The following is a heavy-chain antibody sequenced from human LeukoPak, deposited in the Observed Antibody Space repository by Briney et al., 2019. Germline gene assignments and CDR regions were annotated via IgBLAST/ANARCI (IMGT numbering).Heavy chain of an antibody. J-gene: IGHJ2*01. Sequence: ASVKVSCKASGYTFTSYGISWVRQAPGQGLEWMGWISAYNGNTNYAQKLQGRVTMTTDTSTSTAYMELRSLRSEDTAVYYCARDTHSYGYVDWYFDLWGRGTLVTVSS. D-gene: IGHD5-18*01. CDR2: ISAYNGNT. CDR1: GYTFTSYG. V-gene: IGHV1-18*01. CDR3: ARDTHSYGYVDWYFDL.